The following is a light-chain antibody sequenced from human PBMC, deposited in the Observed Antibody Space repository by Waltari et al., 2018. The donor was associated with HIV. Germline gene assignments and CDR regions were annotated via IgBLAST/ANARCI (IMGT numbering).Light chain of an antibody. J-gene: IGKJ4*01. V-gene: IGKV4-1*01. Sequence: DIVMTQSPDSLAVSLGERATIKCRSSQNLIYYSNNKNYLGWYQQKPGQPPRLLIYWASTRESGVPDRFNGSGSGTDFSLTISNLQTEDGATYYCQQGDSLPLTFGGGTTVEI. CDR2: WAS. CDR3: QQGDSLPLT. CDR1: QNLIYYSNNKNY.